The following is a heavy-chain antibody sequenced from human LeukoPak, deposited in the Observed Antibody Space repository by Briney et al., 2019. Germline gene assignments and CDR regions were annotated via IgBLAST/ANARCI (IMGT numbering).Heavy chain of an antibody. CDR2: IAVGSGKT. V-gene: IGHV1-58*02. J-gene: IGHJ4*02. CDR1: GFTFTRST. CDR3: AADQDNLRKRYWGLDY. D-gene: IGHD2-15*01. Sequence: PSVKISCKGSGFTFTRSTMPWVRQTRGQRLEWIGGIAVGSGKTNYSQKSQARATITRDMYTNTAYMELSSLRSEDTAVYYCAADQDNLRKRYWGLDYWGQGTLVTVSS.